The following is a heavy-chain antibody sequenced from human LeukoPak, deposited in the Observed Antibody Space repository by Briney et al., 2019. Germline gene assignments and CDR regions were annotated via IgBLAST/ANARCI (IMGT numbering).Heavy chain of an antibody. CDR3: AIAGAFDI. CDR2: ISSSGATK. CDR1: GFTFSSYE. V-gene: IGHV3-48*03. Sequence: GGSLRLSCAASGFTFSSYEMNWVRQAPGKGLEWISYISSSGATKYYADSVKGRFTFSRDNAKNSLYLQMNSLRAEDTAVYYCAIAGAFDIWGQGTMVTVSS. J-gene: IGHJ3*02.